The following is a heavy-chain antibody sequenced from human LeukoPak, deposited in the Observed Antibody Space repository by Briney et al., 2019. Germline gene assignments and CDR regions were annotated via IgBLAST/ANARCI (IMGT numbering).Heavy chain of an antibody. CDR3: ARDKEGPFSGTYGILDY. Sequence: PGTSLRLSCAASGFTFSNYGIHWARQAPGKGLEWVALIWYDGTKQYYADSVKGRFTISRDNSRNTLYLEMNSLRAEDTAMYYCARDKEGPFSGTYGILDYWAREPWSPSPQ. CDR2: IWYDGTKQ. J-gene: IGHJ4*02. V-gene: IGHV3-33*01. D-gene: IGHD3-10*01. CDR1: GFTFSNYG.